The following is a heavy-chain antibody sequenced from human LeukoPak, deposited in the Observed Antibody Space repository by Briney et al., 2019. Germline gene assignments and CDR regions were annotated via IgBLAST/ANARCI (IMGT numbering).Heavy chain of an antibody. J-gene: IGHJ6*02. CDR3: TKGGGFNYYYYGMDV. D-gene: IGHD2-15*01. CDR1: GFTFTSSA. Sequence: SVKVSCKASGFTFTSSAMQWVRQARGQRLEWIGWIVVGSGNTNYAQKFQERVTITRDMSTSTAYMELSSLRAEDTALYYCTKGGGFNYYYYGMDVWGQGTTVTVSS. V-gene: IGHV1-58*02. CDR2: IVVGSGNT.